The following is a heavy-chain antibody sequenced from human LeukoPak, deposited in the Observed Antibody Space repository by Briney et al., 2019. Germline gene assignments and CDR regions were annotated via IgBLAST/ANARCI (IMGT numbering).Heavy chain of an antibody. D-gene: IGHD3-10*01. J-gene: IGHJ4*02. CDR2: IKQDGSAI. V-gene: IGHV3-7*01. Sequence: GGSLRLSCAASGFTLSSYWMSWVRQAPGKGLEWVANIKQDGSAIYYVDSVKGRFTISRDNSKNTLYLQMNSLRAEDTAVYYCAKDRARVRDYYFDYWGQGTLVTVSS. CDR1: GFTLSSYW. CDR3: AKDRARVRDYYFDY.